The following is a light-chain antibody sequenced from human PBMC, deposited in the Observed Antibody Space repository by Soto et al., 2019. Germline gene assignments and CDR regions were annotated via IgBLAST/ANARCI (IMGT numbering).Light chain of an antibody. CDR3: QCYDSSLNRV. Sequence: QSVLSQPPSVSGAPGQRITISCTGSSSNIGANYDVHWYRQVPGTAPKLLMSGDNNRPSGVADRFSGSKSGTAASLAITRLHAEDEADYYCQCYDSSLNRVFGTGTKVTVL. CDR2: GDN. CDR1: SSNIGANYD. J-gene: IGLJ1*01. V-gene: IGLV1-40*01.